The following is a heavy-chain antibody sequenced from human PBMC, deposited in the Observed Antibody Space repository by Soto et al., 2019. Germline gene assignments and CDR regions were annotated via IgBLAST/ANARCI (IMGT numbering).Heavy chain of an antibody. D-gene: IGHD2-2*01. V-gene: IGHV1-18*04. CDR2: ISTYNSNT. CDR3: ARGADIVVVPAASDYYYYYGMDV. J-gene: IGHJ6*02. Sequence: GSSGNFSCKASGYTFTSYGISWVRQAPGQGLERMGWISTYNSNTNYAQKLQGRVTMTTNTSTSTAYMELRSLRSDDTAVYYCARGADIVVVPAASDYYYYYGMDVWGPGTKVTVSS. CDR1: GYTFTSYG.